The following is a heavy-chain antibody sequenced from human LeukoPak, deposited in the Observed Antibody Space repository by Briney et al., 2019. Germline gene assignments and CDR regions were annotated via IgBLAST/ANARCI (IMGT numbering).Heavy chain of an antibody. J-gene: IGHJ4*02. D-gene: IGHD5/OR15-5a*01. Sequence: ASVTVSCKPSGYSFSVYYIEWLRRGPGEGLEWVGWILPHSGDTFYAQKFRGRVTMTADTSISTAYMELSRLQSDDTGIYFCARPPRDLVSAAPFDYWGRGTLVAVSS. V-gene: IGHV1-2*02. CDR2: ILPHSGDT. CDR3: ARPPRDLVSAAPFDY. CDR1: GYSFSVYY.